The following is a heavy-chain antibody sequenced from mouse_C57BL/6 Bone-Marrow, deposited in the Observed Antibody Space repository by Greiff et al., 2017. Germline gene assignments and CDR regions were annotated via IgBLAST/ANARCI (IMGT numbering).Heavy chain of an antibody. Sequence: EVKLMESGGDLVKPGGSLKLSCAASGFTFSSYGMSWVRQTPDKRLEWVATISSGGSYTYYPDSVKGRFTISRDNAKNTLYLQMSSLKSEDTAMYYCARHRSYYYGSSYWYFDVWGTGTTVTVSS. J-gene: IGHJ1*03. CDR2: ISSGGSYT. V-gene: IGHV5-6*01. CDR1: GFTFSSYG. D-gene: IGHD1-1*01. CDR3: ARHRSYYYGSSYWYFDV.